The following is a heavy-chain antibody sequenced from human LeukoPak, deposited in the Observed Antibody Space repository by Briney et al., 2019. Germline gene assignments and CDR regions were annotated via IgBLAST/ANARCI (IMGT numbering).Heavy chain of an antibody. CDR1: GGSFSGYY. CDR2: INHSGST. D-gene: IGHD2-15*01. V-gene: IGHV4-34*01. Sequence: SETLSLTCVVYGGSFSGYYWSWIRQPPGKGVEWIGEINHSGSTNYNPSLKSRVTISVDTSKNQFSLKLSSVTAADTAVYYCAGVVAATVDYWGQGTLVTVSS. CDR3: AGVVAATVDY. J-gene: IGHJ4*02.